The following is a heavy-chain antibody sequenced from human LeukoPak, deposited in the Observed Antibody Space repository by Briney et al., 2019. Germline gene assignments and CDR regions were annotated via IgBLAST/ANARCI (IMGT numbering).Heavy chain of an antibody. CDR2: IKQDGSEQ. J-gene: IGHJ6*03. Sequence: GGSLRLSCSASGFAFSSSWMTWVRQAPGKGLEWVANIKQDGSEQYTADSLKGRFTISRDNDKELLFLQMNSLRVDDTAVYYCARVGPPYYYYYMDAWGNGTTVTVSS. CDR1: GFAFSSSW. CDR3: ARVGPPYYYYYMDA. V-gene: IGHV3-7*01.